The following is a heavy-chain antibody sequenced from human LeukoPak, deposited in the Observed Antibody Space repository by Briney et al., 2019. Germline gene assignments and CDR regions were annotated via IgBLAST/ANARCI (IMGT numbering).Heavy chain of an antibody. D-gene: IGHD4-23*01. J-gene: IGHJ4*02. CDR1: GFTFSSYS. V-gene: IGHV3-21*01. CDR2: ISSSSSYI. CDR3: ARESPTTVVTSTPDY. Sequence: PGGSLRLSCAASGFTFSSYSMNWVRQAPGKGLEWVSSISSSSSYIYYADSVKGRFTISRDNAKNPLYLQMNSLRAEDTAVYYCARESPTTVVTSTPDYWGQGTLVTVSS.